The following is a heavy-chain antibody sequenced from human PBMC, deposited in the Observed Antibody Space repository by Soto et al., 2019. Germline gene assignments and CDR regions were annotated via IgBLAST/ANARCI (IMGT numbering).Heavy chain of an antibody. Sequence: QVQLVESGGGVVQHGRSLRLSCAASGFTFSSYGMHWVRQAPGEGLEWVAAISHDGSNKYYADSMKGRFTISRDNSKNTLFLQMNSLRPEDTAVYYCAPGVGGWKFDYWGQGTLVTVSS. CDR1: GFTFSSYG. CDR2: ISHDGSNK. D-gene: IGHD6-19*01. J-gene: IGHJ4*02. CDR3: APGVGGWKFDY. V-gene: IGHV3-30*03.